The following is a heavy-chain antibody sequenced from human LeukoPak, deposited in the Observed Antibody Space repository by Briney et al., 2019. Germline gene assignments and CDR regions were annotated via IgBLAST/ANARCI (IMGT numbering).Heavy chain of an antibody. Sequence: ASVKVSCKASGYTFTSYDINWLRQATGQGLEWMGWMNPNSGNTGYAQKFQGRVTMTRNTSISTAYMELSSLRSEDTAVYYCARGIKMVYGWYDRGDWFDPWGQGTLVTVSS. CDR3: ARGIKMVYGWYDRGDWFDP. CDR1: GYTFTSYD. V-gene: IGHV1-8*01. D-gene: IGHD3-10*02. J-gene: IGHJ5*02. CDR2: MNPNSGNT.